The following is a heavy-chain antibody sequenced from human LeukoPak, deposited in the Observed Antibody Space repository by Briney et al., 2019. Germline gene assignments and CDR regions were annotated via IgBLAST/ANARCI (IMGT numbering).Heavy chain of an antibody. J-gene: IGHJ4*02. CDR2: INPNSGDT. CDR1: GYTFTGYY. Sequence: GASVKVSCKASGYTFTGYYMHWVRQAPGQGLEWMGWINPNSGDTNYAQKFQGRVTMTRDMSITTAYMELSRLRSDDTAVYYCARDYSDSSGYYGLFDYWGQGALVTVSS. V-gene: IGHV1-2*02. D-gene: IGHD3-22*01. CDR3: ARDYSDSSGYYGLFDY.